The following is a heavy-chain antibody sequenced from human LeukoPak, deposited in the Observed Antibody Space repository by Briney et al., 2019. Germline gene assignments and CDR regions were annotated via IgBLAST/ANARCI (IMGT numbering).Heavy chain of an antibody. Sequence: ETLSLTCTVSGYSIRSGFYWGWVRQAPGKGLEWVSSISSSSSYIYYADSVKGRFTISRGNAKNSLYLQMNSLRAEDTAVYYCARAPIDSSGWSSYYYYYMDVWGKGTTVTVSS. CDR3: ARAPIDSSGWSSYYYYYMDV. V-gene: IGHV3-21*01. CDR1: GYSIRSGF. D-gene: IGHD6-19*01. CDR2: ISSSSSYI. J-gene: IGHJ6*03.